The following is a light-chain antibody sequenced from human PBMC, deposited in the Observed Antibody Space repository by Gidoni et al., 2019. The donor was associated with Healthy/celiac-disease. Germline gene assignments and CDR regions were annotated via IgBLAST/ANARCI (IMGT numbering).Light chain of an antibody. CDR1: QSLLHSNGYNY. V-gene: IGKV2-28*01. CDR3: MQALQTRAT. Sequence: DIVMTQSPLSLPVTPGEPASISCRSSQSLLHSNGYNYLDWYLQKPGQSPQLLIYLGSNRASGVPDRFSGSGSGTDFTLKISRVEAEDVGVYYCMQALQTRATFGQGTRQEIK. CDR2: LGS. J-gene: IGKJ5*01.